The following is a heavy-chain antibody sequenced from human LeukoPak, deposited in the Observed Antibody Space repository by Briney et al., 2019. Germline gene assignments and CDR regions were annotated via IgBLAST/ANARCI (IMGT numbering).Heavy chain of an antibody. V-gene: IGHV4-59*01. D-gene: IGHD2-15*01. CDR2: IYYSGST. J-gene: IGHJ4*02. CDR3: ASTLRFDY. CDR1: GGSFSGYY. Sequence: SETLSLTCAVYGGSFSGYYWSWIRQPPGKGLEWIGYIYYSGSTNYNPSLKSRVTISVDTSKNQFSLKLSSVTAADTAVYYCASTLRFDYWGQGTLVTVSS.